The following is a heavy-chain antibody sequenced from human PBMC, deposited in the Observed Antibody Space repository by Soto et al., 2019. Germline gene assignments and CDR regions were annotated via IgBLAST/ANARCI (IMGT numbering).Heavy chain of an antibody. D-gene: IGHD3-10*01. CDR3: ARGLRERRSYVAKDY. Sequence: ASVKVCCKASGYTFTSYYRHWVRQATGQGLEWMGRMNPNSGNTDYAQKFQGRVTMTRNTSISTAYMELSSLRSEDTAVYYCARGLRERRSYVAKDYWGQGTLVTVSS. CDR2: MNPNSGNT. V-gene: IGHV1-8*02. CDR1: GYTFTSYY. J-gene: IGHJ4*02.